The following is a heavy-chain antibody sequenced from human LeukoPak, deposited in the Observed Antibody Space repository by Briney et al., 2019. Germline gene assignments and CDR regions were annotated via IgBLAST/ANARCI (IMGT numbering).Heavy chain of an antibody. CDR3: ARGWGKILWFGTDNWFDP. CDR2: IDPNSGGT. D-gene: IGHD3-10*01. V-gene: IGHV1-2*02. J-gene: IGHJ5*02. CDR1: GYTFTGYY. Sequence: ASVKVSCKASGYTFTGYYTHWVRQAPGQGLEWMGWIDPNSGGTNYAQKFQGRVTMTRDTSISTAYMELSRLRSDDTAVYYCARGWGKILWFGTDNWFDPWGQGTLVTVSS.